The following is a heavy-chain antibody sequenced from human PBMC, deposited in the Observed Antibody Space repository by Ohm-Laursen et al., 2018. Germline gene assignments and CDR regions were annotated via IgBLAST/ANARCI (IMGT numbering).Heavy chain of an antibody. J-gene: IGHJ3*02. V-gene: IGHV3-23*01. CDR3: AKGNDAFDI. CDR2: VIDGGGST. CDR1: GFTFNDYA. Sequence: GSLRLSCAATGFTFNDYAMSWVRQAPGKGLEWVSGVIDGGGSTYYADSVKGRFTISRDNSKNTLYLQMNSLRAEDTALYYCAKGNDAFDIWGQGTMVTVSS.